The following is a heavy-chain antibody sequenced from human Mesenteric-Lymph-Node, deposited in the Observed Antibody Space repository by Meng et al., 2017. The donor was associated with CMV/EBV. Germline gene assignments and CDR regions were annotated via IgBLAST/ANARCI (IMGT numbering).Heavy chain of an antibody. V-gene: IGHV1-8*01. J-gene: IGHJ4*02. D-gene: IGHD2-2*01. CDR3: ARSRSPDIIVVPAASN. CDR2: MNPSSGNT. CDR1: GYTFTDYD. Sequence: ASVKVSCKASGYTFTDYDINWVRQATGEGLEWVGWMNPSSGNTGYAQKFHGRVTMIRDTSMTTAYMEMNSLRSDDTALYYCARSRSPDIIVVPAASNWGQGTLVTVSS.